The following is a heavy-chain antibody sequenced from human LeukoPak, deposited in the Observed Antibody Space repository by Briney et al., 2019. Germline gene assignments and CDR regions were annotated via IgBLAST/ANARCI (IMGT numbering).Heavy chain of an antibody. V-gene: IGHV1-69*01. CDR3: AREDCGGDCYSYYYYYGMDV. CDR2: IIPIFGTA. D-gene: IGHD2-21*02. J-gene: IGHJ6*02. Sequence: ASVKVSCKASGGTFISYAISWVRQAPGQGLEWMGGIIPIFGTANYAQKFQGRVTITADESTSTAYMELSSLRSEDTAVYYCAREDCGGDCYSYYYYYGMDVWGQGTTVTVSS. CDR1: GGTFISYA.